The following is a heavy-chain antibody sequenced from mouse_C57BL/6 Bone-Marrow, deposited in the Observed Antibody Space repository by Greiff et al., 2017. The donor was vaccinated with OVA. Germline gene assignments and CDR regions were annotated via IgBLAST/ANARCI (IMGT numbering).Heavy chain of an antibody. CDR3: ARPYYYGSSYDCDY. D-gene: IGHD1-1*01. Sequence: EVQLVESGGGLVKPGGSLKLSCAASGFTFSDYGMHWVRQAPEKGLEWVAYISSGSSTIYYADTVKGRFTISRDNAKNTLFLQMTSLRSEDTAMYYGARPYYYGSSYDCDYWGQGTTLTVSS. J-gene: IGHJ2*01. V-gene: IGHV5-17*01. CDR1: GFTFSDYG. CDR2: ISSGSSTI.